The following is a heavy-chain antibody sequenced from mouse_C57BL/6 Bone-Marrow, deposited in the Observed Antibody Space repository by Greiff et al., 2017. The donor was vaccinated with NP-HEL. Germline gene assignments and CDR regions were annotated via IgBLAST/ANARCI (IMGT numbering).Heavy chain of an antibody. V-gene: IGHV1-15*01. CDR1: GYTFTDYE. D-gene: IGHD2-4*01. CDR2: IDPETGGT. CDR3: TRRRGPYDYDLYVDV. J-gene: IGHJ1*03. Sequence: QVQLKQSGAELVRPGASVTLSCKASGYTFTDYEMHWVKQTPVHGLEWIGAIDPETGGTAYNQKFKGKAILTADKSSSTAYMELRSLTSEDSAVYYCTRRRGPYDYDLYVDVWGTGTTVTVSS.